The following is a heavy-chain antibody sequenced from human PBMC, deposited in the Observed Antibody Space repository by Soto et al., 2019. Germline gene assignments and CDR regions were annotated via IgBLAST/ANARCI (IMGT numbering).Heavy chain of an antibody. CDR2: ISAYNGDT. Sequence: ASVKVSCKASGYTFRSYGISWVRQAPGQGLEWVGWISAYNGDTHYAPKFQDRITLTTETSTDTAYMELRSLRLDDTAVYYCARDRGEWQLVSFFDYWGQGTLVTVSS. CDR1: GYTFRSYG. CDR3: ARDRGEWQLVSFFDY. V-gene: IGHV1-18*04. D-gene: IGHD6-13*01. J-gene: IGHJ4*02.